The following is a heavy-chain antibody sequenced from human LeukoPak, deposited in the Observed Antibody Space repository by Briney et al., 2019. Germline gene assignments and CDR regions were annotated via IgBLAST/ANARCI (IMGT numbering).Heavy chain of an antibody. CDR2: IYPGDSHT. CDR1: GYTFTSYW. Sequence: GESLKISCKASGYTFTSYWIGWVRQMPGKDLEWMGLIYPGDSHTKYSPSFQGPLTISAHPSINTPYLQWRSLTASDTSMSYCAKYSDCTSTNCYGDNWGQGALVTVSS. V-gene: IGHV5-51*01. D-gene: IGHD2-2*01. CDR3: AKYSDCTSTNCYGDN. J-gene: IGHJ4*01.